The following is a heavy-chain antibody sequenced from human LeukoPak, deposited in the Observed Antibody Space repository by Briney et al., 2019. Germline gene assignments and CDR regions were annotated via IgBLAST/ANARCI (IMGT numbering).Heavy chain of an antibody. D-gene: IGHD3-10*01. Sequence: GGSLRLSCAASGFTFSSYWMHWVRQAPGKGLVWVSRINSDGSSTSYADSVKGRFTISRDNAKNSLYLQMNSLRAEDTAVYYCVRNMVRGVIMVLDYWGQGTLVTVSS. V-gene: IGHV3-74*01. CDR1: GFTFSSYW. CDR2: INSDGSST. CDR3: VRNMVRGVIMVLDY. J-gene: IGHJ4*02.